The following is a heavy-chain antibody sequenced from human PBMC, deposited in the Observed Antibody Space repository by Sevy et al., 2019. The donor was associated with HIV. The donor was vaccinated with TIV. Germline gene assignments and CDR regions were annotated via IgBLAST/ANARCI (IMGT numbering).Heavy chain of an antibody. CDR1: GGSVSSGSYY. CDR2: ISYSGST. V-gene: IGHV4-61*01. CDR3: ARVFYYDSSGYYYLDY. Sequence: SETLSLTCTVSGGSVSSGSYYWSWIRQPPGKGLEWIGYISYSGSTNYNPSLKSRVTTSVDTSKNQFSLKLSSVTAADTAVYYCARVFYYDSSGYYYLDYWGQGTLVTVSS. D-gene: IGHD3-22*01. J-gene: IGHJ4*02.